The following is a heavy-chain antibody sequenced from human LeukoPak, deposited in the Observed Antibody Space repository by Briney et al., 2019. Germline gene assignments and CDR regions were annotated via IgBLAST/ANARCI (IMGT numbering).Heavy chain of an antibody. CDR1: GGSISSGGYY. CDR3: ARSATVVPAAPYFDY. J-gene: IGHJ4*02. V-gene: IGHV4-31*03. Sequence: SQTLSLTFTVSGGSISSGGYYWSWIRQHPGKGLEWIGYIYYSGSTYYNPSLKSRVTISVDTSKNQFSLKLSSVTAADTAVYYCARSATVVPAAPYFDYWGQGTLVTVSS. D-gene: IGHD2-2*01. CDR2: IYYSGST.